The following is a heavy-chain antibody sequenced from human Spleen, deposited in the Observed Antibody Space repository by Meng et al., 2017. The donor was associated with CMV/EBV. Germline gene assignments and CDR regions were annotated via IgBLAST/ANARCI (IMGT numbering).Heavy chain of an antibody. CDR3: ARSYSSSRGGRFDP. CDR1: GYTFTSYG. V-gene: IGHV1-8*03. J-gene: IGHJ5*02. CDR2: MNPNSGNT. Sequence: ASVKVSCKASGYTFTSYGINWVRQATGLGLEWMGWMNPNSGNTGYAQKFQGRVNITRNTTISIAYMELSSLRSEDTAVYYCARSYSSSRGGRFDPWGQGTLVTVSS. D-gene: IGHD6-6*01.